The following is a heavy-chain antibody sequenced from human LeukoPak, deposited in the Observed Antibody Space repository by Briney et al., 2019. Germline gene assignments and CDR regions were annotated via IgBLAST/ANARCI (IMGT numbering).Heavy chain of an antibody. Sequence: GRSLRLSCAASGFTFSSYGMHWVRQAPGKGLEWVAVISYDGSNKYYAVSVKGRFTISRDNSKNTLYLQMNSLRAEDTAVYYCAKASLCSGGSCYIDYWGQGTLVTVSS. V-gene: IGHV3-30*18. CDR2: ISYDGSNK. D-gene: IGHD2-15*01. CDR1: GFTFSSYG. J-gene: IGHJ4*02. CDR3: AKASLCSGGSCYIDY.